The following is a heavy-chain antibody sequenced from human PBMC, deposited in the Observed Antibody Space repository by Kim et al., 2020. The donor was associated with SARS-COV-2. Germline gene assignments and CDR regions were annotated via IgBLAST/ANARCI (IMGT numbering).Heavy chain of an antibody. CDR1: GFTFSSYA. J-gene: IGHJ4*02. CDR2: ISGSGGST. CDR3: AKVWRGYSGPKSVLKGSCDY. V-gene: IGHV3-23*01. D-gene: IGHD5-12*01. Sequence: GGSLRLSCAASGFTFSSYAMSWVRQAPGKGLEWVSAISGSGGSTYYADSVKGRFTISRDNSKNTLYLQMNSLRAEDTAVYYCAKVWRGYSGPKSVLKGSCDYWGQGTLVTVSS.